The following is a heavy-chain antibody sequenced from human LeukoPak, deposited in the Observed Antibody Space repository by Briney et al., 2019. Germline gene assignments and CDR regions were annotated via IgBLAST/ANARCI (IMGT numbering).Heavy chain of an antibody. D-gene: IGHD6-19*01. Sequence: SETLSLTCTVSGGSISSYFWSWIRQPPGKGLEWIGYVYYSGSTNYNPSLKSRVTISVDTSKNQFSLKLSSVTAADTAVYYCARRVAGLDAFDIWAKGQWSPSLQ. CDR2: VYYSGST. CDR1: GGSISSYF. V-gene: IGHV4-59*08. J-gene: IGHJ3*02. CDR3: ARRVAGLDAFDI.